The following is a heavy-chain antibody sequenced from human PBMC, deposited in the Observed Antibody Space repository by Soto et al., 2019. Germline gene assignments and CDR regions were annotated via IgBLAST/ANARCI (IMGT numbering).Heavy chain of an antibody. J-gene: IGHJ4*02. CDR3: ARGFHSRELPHDY. D-gene: IGHD1-26*01. CDR2: ISSSSSYI. Sequence: GGSLRLSCAASGFTFSSYSMNWVRQAPGKGLEWVSSISSSSSYIYYADSVKGRFTISRDNAKNSLYLQMNSLRAEDTAVYYCARGFHSRELPHDYWGQGTLVTVSS. CDR1: GFTFSSYS. V-gene: IGHV3-21*01.